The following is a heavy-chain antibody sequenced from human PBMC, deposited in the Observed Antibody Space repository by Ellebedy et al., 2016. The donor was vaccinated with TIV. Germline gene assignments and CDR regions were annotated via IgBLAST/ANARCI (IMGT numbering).Heavy chain of an antibody. V-gene: IGHV1-8*01. CDR3: TTGVTMGEKRFFDS. CDR1: GYTFTNYA. J-gene: IGHJ5*01. D-gene: IGHD2-21*02. Sequence: AASVKVSCKASGYTFTNYAIHWVRQASGQGLEWMGWMNPKTNNTVYAQKFQGRVTMTRNTPIKTAYLALTSLKFDDTAVYFCTTGVTMGEKRFFDSWGQGTLVIVSS. CDR2: MNPKTNNT.